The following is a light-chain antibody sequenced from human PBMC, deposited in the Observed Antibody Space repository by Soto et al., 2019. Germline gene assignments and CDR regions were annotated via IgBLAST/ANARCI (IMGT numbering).Light chain of an antibody. J-gene: IGKJ1*01. CDR2: DAS. CDR1: QNISRW. CDR3: QQYNSYSWT. Sequence: TPMTQSPSTLSASVGDRVTITCLASQNISRWLAWYQQIPGKAPKLLIYDASSLESGVPSRFRGSGSGTEFTLTISSLQPDDFATYYCQQYNSYSWTFGQGTKVDIK. V-gene: IGKV1-5*01.